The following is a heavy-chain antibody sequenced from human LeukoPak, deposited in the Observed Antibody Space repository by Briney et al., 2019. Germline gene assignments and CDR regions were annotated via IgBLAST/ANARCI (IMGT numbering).Heavy chain of an antibody. CDR1: GGSISSYY. CDR2: IYYSGST. Sequence: SETLSLTCTVSGGSISSYYWSWLRQPPGKGLEWIGYIYYSGSTNYNPSLKSRVTISVDTSKNQFSLKLSSVTAADTAVYYCARSHSVWTSFDYWGQGTLVTVSS. J-gene: IGHJ4*02. D-gene: IGHD3/OR15-3a*01. CDR3: ARSHSVWTSFDY. V-gene: IGHV4-59*01.